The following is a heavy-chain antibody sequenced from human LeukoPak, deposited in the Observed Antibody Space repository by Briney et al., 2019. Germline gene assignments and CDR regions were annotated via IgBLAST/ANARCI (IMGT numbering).Heavy chain of an antibody. CDR2: IRYDGSNK. CDR1: GFTFSSYG. J-gene: IGHJ1*01. Sequence: PGGSLRLSCAASGFTFSSYGMHWVRQGPGKGLEWVAFIRYDGSNKYYADSVKGRFTISRDNSKNTLYLQMNSLRAEDTAVYYCAKDVSADYYDSSGYCSEYFQHWGQGTLVTVSS. CDR3: AKDVSADYYDSSGYCSEYFQH. V-gene: IGHV3-30*02. D-gene: IGHD3-22*01.